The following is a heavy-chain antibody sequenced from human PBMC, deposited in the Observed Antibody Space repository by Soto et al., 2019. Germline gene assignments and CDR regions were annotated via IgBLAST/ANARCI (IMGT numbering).Heavy chain of an antibody. J-gene: IGHJ5*02. V-gene: IGHV4-31*03. CDR2: IYYSGST. CDR1: GGSISSGSYY. Sequence: SETLSLTGTVSGGSISSGSYYWSWVRQPPGKGLEWIGYIYYSGSTYYNPSLKSRVTMSIDMSKNHFSLKVSFVTAADTAVYYCARGQLVYGLLAWFEPWGHGTLVTVS. CDR3: ARGQLVYGLLAWFEP. D-gene: IGHD6-13*01.